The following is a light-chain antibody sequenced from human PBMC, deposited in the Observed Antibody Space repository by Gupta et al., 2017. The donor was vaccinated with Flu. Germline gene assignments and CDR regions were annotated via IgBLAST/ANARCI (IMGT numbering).Light chain of an antibody. CDR1: SSNIGAGYD. J-gene: IGLJ1*01. CDR3: QSYDSSLSGPV. CDR2: SNN. Sequence: QSVLTQPPSVSGAPGLRVTISCTGNSSNIGAGYDVHWYQQLPGTAPKLLIYSNNNRPSGVPDRLSGYKSGTSASLAIMGLQAEDEADDYCQSYDSSLSGPVFGTGTKVTVL. V-gene: IGLV1-40*01.